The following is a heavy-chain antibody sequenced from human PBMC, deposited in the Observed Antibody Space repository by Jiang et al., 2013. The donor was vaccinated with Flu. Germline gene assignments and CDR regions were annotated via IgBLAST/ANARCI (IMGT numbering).Heavy chain of an antibody. J-gene: IGHJ3*02. Sequence: GMCVSWIRQPPGKALEWLALIDWDDDKYYSTSLKTRLTISKDTSKNQVVLTMTNMDPVDTATYYCARIRRGASYSYGPGDAFDIWGQGTMVTVSS. D-gene: IGHD5-18*01. CDR2: IDWDDDK. CDR1: GMC. CDR3: ARIRRGASYSYGPGDAFDI. V-gene: IGHV2-70*01.